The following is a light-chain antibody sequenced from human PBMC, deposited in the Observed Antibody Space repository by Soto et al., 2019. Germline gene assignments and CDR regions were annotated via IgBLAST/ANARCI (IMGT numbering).Light chain of an antibody. V-gene: IGLV1-44*01. CDR2: CNN. Sequence: QSVLTQPPSASGTPGQRVTISCSGSSSNIGSNTVNWYQQLPGTAPKHLIYCNNQPPSGLPVRFSGSKSGTSASLAISGLQSEDEADYYCAAWDDSLNGPVVFGGGTQLTVL. CDR1: SSNIGSNT. CDR3: AAWDDSLNGPVV. J-gene: IGLJ2*01.